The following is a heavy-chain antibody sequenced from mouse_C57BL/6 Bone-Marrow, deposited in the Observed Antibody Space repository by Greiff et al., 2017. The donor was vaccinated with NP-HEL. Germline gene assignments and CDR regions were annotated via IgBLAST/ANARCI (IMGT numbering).Heavy chain of an antibody. CDR2: IYPRSGNT. D-gene: IGHD2-2*01. CDR1: GYTFTSYG. CDR3: AREGNYYGFSWVAY. Sequence: QVQLQQSGAELARPGASVKLSCKASGYTFTSYGISWVKQRTGQGLEWIGEIYPRSGNTYYNEKFKGKATLTADKSSSTAYMELRSLTSEDSAVYFCAREGNYYGFSWVAYWGQGTLVTVSA. J-gene: IGHJ3*01. V-gene: IGHV1-81*01.